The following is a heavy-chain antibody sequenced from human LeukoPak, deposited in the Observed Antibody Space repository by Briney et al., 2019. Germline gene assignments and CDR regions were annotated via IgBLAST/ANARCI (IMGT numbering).Heavy chain of an antibody. CDR2: IKQDGSEK. V-gene: IGHV3-7*05. CDR3: ARASQWLAFDY. D-gene: IGHD6-19*01. J-gene: IGHJ4*02. Sequence: GGSLRLSCAAPGFTFSSYWMGWVRQAPGKGLEWVANIKQDGSEKYYVDSVKGRFTISRDNAKSSLYLQMNSLRAEDTAVYFCARASQWLAFDYWGQGTLVTVSS. CDR1: GFTFSSYW.